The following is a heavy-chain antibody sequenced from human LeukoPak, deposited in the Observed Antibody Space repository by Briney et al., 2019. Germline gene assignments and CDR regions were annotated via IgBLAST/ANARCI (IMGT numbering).Heavy chain of an antibody. Sequence: SVKVSCKASGGTFSSYTISWVRQAPGQGLEWMGGIIPIFGTANYAQKFQGRVTITADESTSTAYMELSSLRSEDTAVYCCATGGTAMVTTRFDYWGQGTLVTVSS. D-gene: IGHD5-18*01. V-gene: IGHV1-69*13. CDR3: ATGGTAMVTTRFDY. CDR1: GGTFSSYT. CDR2: IIPIFGTA. J-gene: IGHJ4*02.